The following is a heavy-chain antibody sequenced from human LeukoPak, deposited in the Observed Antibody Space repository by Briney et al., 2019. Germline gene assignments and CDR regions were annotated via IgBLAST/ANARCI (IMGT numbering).Heavy chain of an antibody. CDR3: SRDRPSMVRGVPDV. J-gene: IGHJ6*02. D-gene: IGHD3-10*01. V-gene: IGHV1-2*06. CDR1: GYPFTAYY. Sequence: ASVKVSCKASGYPFTAYYMHWVRQAPGQGLEWMGRINPNSGGTNYAQKFQGRVTLTRDTTISTAYMELSRLISDDTAVYFCSRDRPSMVRGVPDVWGQGTTVTVSS. CDR2: INPNSGGT.